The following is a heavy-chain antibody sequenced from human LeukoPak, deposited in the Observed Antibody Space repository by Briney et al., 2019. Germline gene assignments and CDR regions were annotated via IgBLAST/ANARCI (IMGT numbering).Heavy chain of an antibody. CDR3: ARRAGAYSHPYDY. D-gene: IGHD4/OR15-4a*01. J-gene: IGHJ4*02. CDR1: IFSFNLYG. CDR2: IYSDNT. V-gene: IGHV3-53*01. Sequence: PGGSLRLSCAASIFSFNLYGISWVRQAPGKGLEWVSFIYSDNTHYSDSVKGRFTISRDNSKNTLYLQMNSLRAEDTAVYYCARRAGAYSHPYDYWGQGTLVTVSS.